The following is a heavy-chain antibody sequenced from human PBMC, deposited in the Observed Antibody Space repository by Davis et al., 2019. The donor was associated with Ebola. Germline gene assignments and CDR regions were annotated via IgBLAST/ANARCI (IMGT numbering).Heavy chain of an antibody. J-gene: IGHJ4*02. CDR2: IVSNFHGGVA. Sequence: PGGSLRLSCATSGFVFTNAWMKWVRQAPGKGLECVGRIVSNFHGGVADYAASVRGSFIISRDDSQNTMYLQMNNVQTEDTAIYYCSTWDHDFTWGQGSLVTVSS. CDR1: GFVFTNAW. CDR3: STWDHDFT. V-gene: IGHV3-15*04. D-gene: IGHD3-3*01.